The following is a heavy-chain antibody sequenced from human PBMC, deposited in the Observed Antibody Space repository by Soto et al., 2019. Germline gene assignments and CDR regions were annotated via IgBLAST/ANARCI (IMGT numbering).Heavy chain of an antibody. Sequence: ASVKVSCKASGYTFTSYYMHWVRQAPGQGLEWMGIINPSGGSTSYAQKFQGRVTMTRDTSTSTVYMELSSLRSEDTAVYYCAREDCSGGSCYPVAPYSDYWGQGTLVTVSS. D-gene: IGHD2-15*01. V-gene: IGHV1-46*01. J-gene: IGHJ4*02. CDR2: INPSGGST. CDR1: GYTFTSYY. CDR3: AREDCSGGSCYPVAPYSDY.